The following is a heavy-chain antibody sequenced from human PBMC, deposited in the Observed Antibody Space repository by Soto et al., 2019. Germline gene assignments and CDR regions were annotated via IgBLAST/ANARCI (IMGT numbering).Heavy chain of an antibody. CDR3: TKDGRAYYFGSGSYH. V-gene: IGHV3-30*18. J-gene: IGHJ5*02. Sequence: QVYMVESGGGVVQPGRSLRLSCAASGFIFGDYGMHWVRQAPGKGLEWLAVISYDGSHKYYADSMKGRSTISRDNSKKTVYLQMLNLRADDTAVYYCTKDGRAYYFGSGSYHWGQGTQVTVSS. CDR1: GFIFGDYG. D-gene: IGHD3-10*01. CDR2: ISYDGSHK.